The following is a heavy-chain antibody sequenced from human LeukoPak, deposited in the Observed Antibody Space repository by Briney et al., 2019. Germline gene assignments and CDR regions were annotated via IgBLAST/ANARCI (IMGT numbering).Heavy chain of an antibody. CDR2: VYYSGST. CDR1: GGSISSYY. J-gene: IGHJ4*02. CDR3: ARGRGNNGYPTYFDY. V-gene: IGHV4-59*01. Sequence: SETLSLTCSVSGGSISSYYSTWLRQPPEKGLEWVGYVYYSGSTNYNPSLKSRVTISLDTSKSQFSLKLTSVTTADTAMYYCARGRGNNGYPTYFDYWGQGTLVTVSS. D-gene: IGHD2-8*01.